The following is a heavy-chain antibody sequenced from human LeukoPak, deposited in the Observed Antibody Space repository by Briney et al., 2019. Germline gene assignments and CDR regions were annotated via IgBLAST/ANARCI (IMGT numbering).Heavy chain of an antibody. V-gene: IGHV4-39*07. D-gene: IGHD3-10*01. CDR3: ARDPPILWFGMDV. Sequence: SETLSLTCTVSGGSISSSSYYWGWIRQPPGKGLEWIGSIYYSGSTYYNPSLKSRVTISVDTSKNQFSLKLSSVTAADTAVYYCARDPPILWFGMDVWGQGTTVTVSS. J-gene: IGHJ6*02. CDR1: GGSISSSSYY. CDR2: IYYSGST.